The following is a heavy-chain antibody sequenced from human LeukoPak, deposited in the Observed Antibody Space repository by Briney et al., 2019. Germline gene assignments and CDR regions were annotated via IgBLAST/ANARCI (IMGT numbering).Heavy chain of an antibody. Sequence: SETLSLTCALYGGSFRSYSWSWTWTRPPPEKGLEWGGEIIEKDHANYTPSLKSRITIDLDTSKNQFSLKLTSMTAADTAMYYCARGYYPPRWYFDLWGRGTLVTVSS. V-gene: IGHV4-34*01. CDR3: ARGYYPPRWYFDL. J-gene: IGHJ2*01. CDR1: GGSFRSYS. CDR2: IIEKDHA. D-gene: IGHD3-10*01.